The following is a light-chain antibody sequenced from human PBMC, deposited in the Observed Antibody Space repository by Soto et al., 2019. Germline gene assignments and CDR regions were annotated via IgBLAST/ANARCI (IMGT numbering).Light chain of an antibody. CDR3: QQSYNTPRT. CDR2: AAS. CDR1: QSISSY. V-gene: IGKV1-39*01. J-gene: IGKJ1*01. Sequence: DIQMTQSLSSLFASVGDRVTITCRASQSISSYLNWYQQKPGKAPKLLIYAASSLQSGVPSRFSGSGSGTDFTLTISSLQPEDFETYYCQQSYNTPRTFGQGN.